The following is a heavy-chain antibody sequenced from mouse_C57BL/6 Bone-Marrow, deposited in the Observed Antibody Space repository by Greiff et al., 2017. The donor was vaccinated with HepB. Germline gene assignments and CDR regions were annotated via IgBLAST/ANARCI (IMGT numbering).Heavy chain of an antibody. J-gene: IGHJ2*01. D-gene: IGHD2-12*01. CDR1: GYAFSSSW. CDR3: ARRALLYDYFDY. V-gene: IGHV1-82*01. CDR2: LYPGDGDT. Sequence: QVQLQQSGPELVKPGASVKISCKASGYAFSSSWMNWVKQRPGKGLEWIGRLYPGDGDTNYNGKFKGKATLTADKSSSTAYMQLSSLTSEDSAVYVWARRALLYDYFDYWGQGTTLTGSS.